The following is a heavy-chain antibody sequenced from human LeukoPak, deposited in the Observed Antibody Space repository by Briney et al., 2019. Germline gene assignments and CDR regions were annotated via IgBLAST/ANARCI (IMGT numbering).Heavy chain of an antibody. J-gene: IGHJ4*02. CDR1: GGTFSSYA. CDR3: ARGFGELLTYYFDY. CDR2: IVPIFGTA. D-gene: IGHD3-10*01. V-gene: IGHV1-69*01. Sequence: SVKVSCKASGGTFSSYAISWVRQAPGQGLEWMGGIVPIFGTANYAQKFQGRVTITADESTSTAYMELSSLRSEDTAVYYCARGFGELLTYYFDYWGQGTLVTVSS.